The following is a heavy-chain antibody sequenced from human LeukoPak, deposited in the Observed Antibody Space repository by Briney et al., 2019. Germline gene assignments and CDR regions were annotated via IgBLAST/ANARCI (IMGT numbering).Heavy chain of an antibody. Sequence: PSETLSLTCTVSGGSISSYYWSWIRQPPGKGLEWIGYIYYSGSTNYNPSLKSRVSISVDTSKNQFSLKLSSVTAADTAVYYCAREGCGGDCYSFRDYYFDYWGQGTLVTVSS. J-gene: IGHJ4*02. V-gene: IGHV4-59*01. CDR1: GGSISSYY. CDR2: IYYSGST. CDR3: AREGCGGDCYSFRDYYFDY. D-gene: IGHD2-21*02.